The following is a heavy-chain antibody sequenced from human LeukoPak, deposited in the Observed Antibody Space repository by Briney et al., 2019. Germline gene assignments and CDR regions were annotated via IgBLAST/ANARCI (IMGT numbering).Heavy chain of an antibody. CDR2: ISDSGGST. J-gene: IGHJ4*02. V-gene: IGHV3-23*01. CDR3: AKRGVVIRVILVGFHKAAYYFGS. Sequence: GGPLRLSCAVSGITLSNYGMSWVRQAPGKGLEWVAGISDSGGSTSYADSVKGRFTISRDNPKNTLYLQMNSLRAEDTAVYFCAKRGVVIRVILVGFHKAAYYFGSWGQGALVTVSS. CDR1: GITLSNYG. D-gene: IGHD3-22*01.